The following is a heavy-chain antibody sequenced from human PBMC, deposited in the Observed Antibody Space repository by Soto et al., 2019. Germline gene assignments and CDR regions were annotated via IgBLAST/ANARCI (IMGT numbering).Heavy chain of an antibody. Sequence: ASVKVSCKASGYTFTSYAMHWVRQAPGQRLEWMGWINAGNGNTKYSQKFQGRVTITRDTSASTAYMELSSLRSEDTAVYYCAREDRVLLWPGFQAGDYWGQGTLVTVSS. CDR2: INAGNGNT. CDR1: GYTFTSYA. V-gene: IGHV1-3*01. CDR3: AREDRVLLWPGFQAGDY. J-gene: IGHJ4*02. D-gene: IGHD3-10*01.